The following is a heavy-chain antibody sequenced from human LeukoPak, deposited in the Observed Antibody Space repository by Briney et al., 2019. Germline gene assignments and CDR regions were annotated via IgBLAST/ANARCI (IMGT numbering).Heavy chain of an antibody. CDR3: ARDTTAYYDSSGYYYADAFDI. CDR2: LINCCGIA. D-gene: IGHD3-22*01. CDR1: GGTISSYA. Sequence: GTSVKVCCRASGGTISSYAISWVRQAPGQGLEWMGGLINCCGIANFAQKFQCRVTISTDESTSTAYMELSSLRSEDTAVYYCARDTTAYYDSSGYYYADAFDIWGQGTMVTV. J-gene: IGHJ3*02. V-gene: IGHV1-69*05.